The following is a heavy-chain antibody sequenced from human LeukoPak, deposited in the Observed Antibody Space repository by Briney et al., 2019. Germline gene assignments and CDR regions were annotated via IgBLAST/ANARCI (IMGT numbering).Heavy chain of an antibody. J-gene: IGHJ4*02. CDR2: IRYDVSNK. CDR1: GFTFSSYG. V-gene: IGHV3-30*02. Sequence: PGGSLRLSCAASGFTFSSYGMHWVRQAPGKGLGWVAFIRYDVSNKYYADSVKGRFTISRDNSKNTLYLQMNSLRAEDTAVYYCAKDEASRIAVAGFFDYWGQGTLVTVSS. D-gene: IGHD6-19*01. CDR3: AKDEASRIAVAGFFDY.